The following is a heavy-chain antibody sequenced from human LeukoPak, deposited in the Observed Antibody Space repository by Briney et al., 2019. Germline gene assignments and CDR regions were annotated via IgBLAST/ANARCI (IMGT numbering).Heavy chain of an antibody. D-gene: IGHD3-9*01. J-gene: IGHJ6*02. CDR1: GYTLTELS. CDR3: ARAGDYFDWLGYYYYYGMDV. V-gene: IGHV1-46*01. Sequence: ASVKVSCKVSGYTLTELSMHWVRQAPGQGLEWMGIINPSGGSTSYAQKFQGRVTMTRDTSTSTVYMELSSLRSEDTAVYYCARAGDYFDWLGYYYYYGMDVWGQGTTVTVSS. CDR2: INPSGGST.